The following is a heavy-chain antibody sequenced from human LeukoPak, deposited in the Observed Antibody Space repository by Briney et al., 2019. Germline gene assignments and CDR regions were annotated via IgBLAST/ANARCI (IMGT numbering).Heavy chain of an antibody. D-gene: IGHD5-24*01. Sequence: SETLSLTCTVSGSSITTFYWNWIRQPAGKGLEWIGRLYTRGTTIYNPSLGGRVTMSVDTSKRQFSLNLTSVTAADTAVYFCANQPTITSNFDNWGQGIMVTVSS. CDR3: ANQPTITSNFDN. V-gene: IGHV4-4*07. CDR2: LYTRGTT. J-gene: IGHJ4*02. CDR1: GSSITTFY.